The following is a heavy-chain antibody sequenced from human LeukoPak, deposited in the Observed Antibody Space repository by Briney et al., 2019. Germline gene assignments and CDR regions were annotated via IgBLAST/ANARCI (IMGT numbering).Heavy chain of an antibody. Sequence: SETLSLTCAVSGYSISSTNWWGWIRQPPGKGLEWIGYIYYSGSTNYNSSLKSRVTMSVDTSKNQFSLKLSSVSALNTAVYYCARGGGGSYSWGQGTLVTVSS. CDR3: ARGGGGSYS. J-gene: IGHJ5*02. CDR1: GYSISSTNW. D-gene: IGHD3-10*01. CDR2: IYYSGST. V-gene: IGHV4-28*06.